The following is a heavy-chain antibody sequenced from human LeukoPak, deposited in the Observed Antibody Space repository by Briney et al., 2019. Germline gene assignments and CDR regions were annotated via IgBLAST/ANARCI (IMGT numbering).Heavy chain of an antibody. CDR2: INPNSGGT. D-gene: IGHD4-17*01. V-gene: IGHV1-2*06. CDR3: ARLLGGDYDADY. CDR1: GYTFTGYY. Sequence: ASVKVSCKASGYTFTGYYVHWVRQAPGQGLEWMGRINPNSGGTNYAQKFQGRVTMTRDTSISTAYMELSRLRSDDTAVYYCARLLGGDYDADYWGQGTLVTVSS. J-gene: IGHJ4*02.